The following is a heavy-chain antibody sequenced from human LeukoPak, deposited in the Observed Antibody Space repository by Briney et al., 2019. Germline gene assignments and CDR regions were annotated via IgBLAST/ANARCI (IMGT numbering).Heavy chain of an antibody. D-gene: IGHD4-23*01. CDR1: GFTVSSNY. Sequence: GRSLRLSCAASGFTVSSNYMSWVRQAPGKGLEWVSVIYSGGSTYYADSVKGRFTISRDNSKNTLYLQMNSLRAEDTAVYYCASTVVTPYGAFDIWGQGTMVTVSS. CDR3: ASTVVTPYGAFDI. CDR2: IYSGGST. J-gene: IGHJ3*02. V-gene: IGHV3-53*01.